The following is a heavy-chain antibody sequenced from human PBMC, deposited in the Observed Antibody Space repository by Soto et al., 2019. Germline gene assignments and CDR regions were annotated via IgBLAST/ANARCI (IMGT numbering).Heavy chain of an antibody. V-gene: IGHV1-69*06. CDR1: GGTFGSDA. Sequence: SVKVSCKASGGTFGSDAITWVRQAPGQGLEWVGRIIPIFGTTNYAQNLQGRVTISADRSTLTSYMELHSLTSDDTALYYCARDRTDSGYYTNWLDPWGQGTQVTVSS. J-gene: IGHJ5*02. D-gene: IGHD3-22*01. CDR3: ARDRTDSGYYTNWLDP. CDR2: IIPIFGTT.